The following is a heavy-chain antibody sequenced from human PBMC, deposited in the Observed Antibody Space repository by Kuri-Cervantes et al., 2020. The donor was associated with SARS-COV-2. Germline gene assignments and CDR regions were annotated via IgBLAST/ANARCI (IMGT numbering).Heavy chain of an antibody. J-gene: IGHJ4*02. CDR2: IYYSGNT. Sequence: SETLSLTCTVSGGSISSYYWSWIRQPPGKGLEWIGYIYYSGNTNYNPSLKSRVTISVDTSKNQFSLRLSSVTAADTAVYYCAKDAQDWWQCLVHWGQGTLVTVSS. D-gene: IGHD6-19*01. CDR1: GGSISSYY. CDR3: AKDAQDWWQCLVH. V-gene: IGHV4-59*01.